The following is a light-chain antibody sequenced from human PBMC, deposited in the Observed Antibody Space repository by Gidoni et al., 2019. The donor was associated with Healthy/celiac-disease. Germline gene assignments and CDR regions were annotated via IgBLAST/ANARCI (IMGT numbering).Light chain of an antibody. J-gene: IGKJ3*01. CDR3: QQRSNWPPVIT. Sequence: EIVWTQSPAPLSLSPGERATLSCRASQSVSSYLAWYHQKPGQAPSLLIYDAANRAPGIPARFSGSGSGTDFTLTISSLEPEDFAVYYCQQRSNWPPVITFGPGTKVDIK. CDR2: DAA. V-gene: IGKV3-11*01. CDR1: QSVSSY.